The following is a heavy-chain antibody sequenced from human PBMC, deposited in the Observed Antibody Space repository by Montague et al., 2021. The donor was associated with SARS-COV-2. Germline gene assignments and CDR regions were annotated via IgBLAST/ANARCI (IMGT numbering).Heavy chain of an antibody. CDR3: ARDLKSDRYFDY. CDR2: IGHDGTYK. J-gene: IGHJ4*02. V-gene: IGHV3-33*01. Sequence: SLRLSCAASGFAFDVFGMHWVRQAPGKGLELVAIIGHDGTYKKYADSLRDRFTISRDNSKNTLYLQANSLRDDDTAVYYCARDLKSDRYFDYCGQGAQVTVSS. CDR1: GFAFDVFG.